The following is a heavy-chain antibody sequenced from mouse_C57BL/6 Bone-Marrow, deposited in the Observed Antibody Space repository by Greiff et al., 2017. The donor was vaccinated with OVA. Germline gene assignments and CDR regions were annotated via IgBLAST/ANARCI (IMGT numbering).Heavy chain of an antibody. V-gene: IGHV3-6*01. D-gene: IGHD2-4*01. J-gene: IGHJ4*01. CDR2: ISYDGSN. CDR3: ARDPYDYDDVGYAMDY. Sequence: VQLKESGPGLVKPSQSLSLTCSVTGYSITSGYYWNWIRQFPGNKLEWMGYISYDGSNNYNPSLKNRISITRDTSKNQFFLKLNSVTTEDTATYYCARDPYDYDDVGYAMDYWGQGTSVTVSS. CDR1: GYSITSGYY.